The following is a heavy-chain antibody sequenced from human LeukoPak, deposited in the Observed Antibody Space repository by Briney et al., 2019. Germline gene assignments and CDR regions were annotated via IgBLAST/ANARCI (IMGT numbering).Heavy chain of an antibody. CDR1: GDSISSSKYY. V-gene: IGHV4-39*01. D-gene: IGHD2-8*02. CDR2: FYYSGNT. J-gene: IGHJ4*02. Sequence: SETLSLTCSVSGDSISSSKYYWGWVRQPPGKGLESIGCFYYSGNTYHTPYLKSRVTVSVDTAKSQFSLKMTSVTAADTAVYYCASGLAVGGVPDCWGQGTLVIVSS. CDR3: ASGLAVGGVPDC.